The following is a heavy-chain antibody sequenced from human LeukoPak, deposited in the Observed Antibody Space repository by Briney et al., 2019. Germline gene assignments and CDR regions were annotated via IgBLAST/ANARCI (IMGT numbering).Heavy chain of an antibody. Sequence: GGSLRLSCAASGFTFSNSWMNWFRQAPGRLEWVANINHDGSEKNYVDSVEGRFTITRDNTKKSLYLQMNSLGAEDTAVYYCARGTALPGVDYWGQGTLVTVSS. J-gene: IGHJ4*02. CDR2: INHDGSEK. CDR1: GFTFSNSW. V-gene: IGHV3-7*01. CDR3: ARGTALPGVDY. D-gene: IGHD3-10*01.